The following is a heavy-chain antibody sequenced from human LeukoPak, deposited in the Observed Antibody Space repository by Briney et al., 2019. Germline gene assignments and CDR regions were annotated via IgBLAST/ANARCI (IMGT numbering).Heavy chain of an antibody. V-gene: IGHV5-51*01. D-gene: IGHD3-3*01. Sequence: GESLKISCKGSGYSFTSYWIGWVRQMPGKGLEWMGSIYPGDSETKYSPSFQGQVTFSADKSISTAYLQWSSLNASDTAMYYCARPHYDFWSGPTYYFDYWGQGTLVTVSS. CDR3: ARPHYDFWSGPTYYFDY. CDR1: GYSFTSYW. J-gene: IGHJ4*02. CDR2: IYPGDSET.